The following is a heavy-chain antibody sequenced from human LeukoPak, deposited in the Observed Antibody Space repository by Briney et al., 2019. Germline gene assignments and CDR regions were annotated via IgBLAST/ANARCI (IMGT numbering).Heavy chain of an antibody. CDR2: IIPIFGTA. CDR3: ARDLIMVRGVITTGYFDY. J-gene: IGHJ4*02. V-gene: IGHV1-69*06. Sequence: SVKVSCKASGGTFSSYAISWVRQAPGQGLEWMGGIIPIFGTANYAQKFQGRVTITADKSTSTAYMELSSLRSEDTAVYCCARDLIMVRGVITTGYFDYWGQGTLVTVSS. CDR1: GGTFSSYA. D-gene: IGHD3-10*01.